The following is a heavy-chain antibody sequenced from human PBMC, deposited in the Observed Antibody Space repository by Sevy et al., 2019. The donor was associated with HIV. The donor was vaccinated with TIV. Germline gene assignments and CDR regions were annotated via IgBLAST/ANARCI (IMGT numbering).Heavy chain of an antibody. V-gene: IGHV3-21*01. J-gene: IGHJ4*02. D-gene: IGHD2-15*01. CDR1: GFTFSKYP. CDR3: VRDGGCSSSSCLLYFDY. CDR2: ISSSSNYI. Sequence: GGSLRLSCVVSGFTFSKYPMYWVRQAPGKGLEWVSSISSSSNYIYYGDSVKGRFTSSRDNAKNSLYLQMNSLRADDTAVYYCVRDGGCSSSSCLLYFDYWGQGILVTVSS.